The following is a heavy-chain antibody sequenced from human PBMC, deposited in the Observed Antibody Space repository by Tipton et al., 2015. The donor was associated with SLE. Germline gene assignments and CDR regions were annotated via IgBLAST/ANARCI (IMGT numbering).Heavy chain of an antibody. CDR1: GYSFTSYW. V-gene: IGHV5-51*01. Sequence: QLVQSGAEVKKPGESLRISCKGSGYSFTSYWIGWVRQMPGKGLEWMGIIYPGDSDTRYSPSFQGQVTISADKSISTAYLQWSSLKASDTAMYYCARVPDYYDSTGSFDYWGQGTLVTVSS. D-gene: IGHD3-22*01. CDR2: IYPGDSDT. CDR3: ARVPDYYDSTGSFDY. J-gene: IGHJ4*02.